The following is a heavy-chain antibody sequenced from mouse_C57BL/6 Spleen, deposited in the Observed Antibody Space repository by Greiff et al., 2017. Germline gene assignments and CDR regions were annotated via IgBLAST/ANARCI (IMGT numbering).Heavy chain of an antibody. J-gene: IGHJ4*01. CDR2: ILPGGGST. D-gene: IGHD2-1*01. Sequence: LVESGAELMKPGASVKLSCKATGYTFTGYWIEWVKQRPGHGLEWIGEILPGGGSTNYNEKFKGKATFTADTSSNTAYMQLSSLTTEDSAIYYCARGKDAMDYWGQGTSVTVSS. V-gene: IGHV1-9*01. CDR1: GYTFTGYW. CDR3: ARGKDAMDY.